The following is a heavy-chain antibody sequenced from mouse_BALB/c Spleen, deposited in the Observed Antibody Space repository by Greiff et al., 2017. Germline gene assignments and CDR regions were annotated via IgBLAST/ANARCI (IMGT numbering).Heavy chain of an antibody. CDR1: GYTFTSYV. D-gene: IGHD1-2*01. CDR3: ALITTATGFDY. J-gene: IGHJ2*01. CDR2: INPYNDGT. Sequence: EVQLQESGPELVKPGASVKMSCKASGYTFTSYVMHWVKQKPGQGLEWIGYINPYNDGTKYNEKFKGKATLTSDKSSSTAYMELSSLTSEDSAVYYCALITTATGFDYWGQGTTLTVSS. V-gene: IGHV1-14*01.